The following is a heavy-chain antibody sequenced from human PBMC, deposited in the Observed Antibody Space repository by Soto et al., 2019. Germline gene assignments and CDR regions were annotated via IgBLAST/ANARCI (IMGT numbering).Heavy chain of an antibody. CDR1: GLTISGKKY. D-gene: IGHD1-1*01. J-gene: IGHJ3*01. V-gene: IGHV3-53*01. CDR2: LYDVDGS. CDR3: ATWHEREHAFDV. Sequence: DVQLVESGGGLIQPGESLRLSCAAFGLTISGKKYVAWVRQAPGKGLEWVSALYDVDGSFYADSVTGRFTTSSDSSKTAVYLQMNDLRPDDTAVYYCATWHEREHAFDVWGQGTSGTISS.